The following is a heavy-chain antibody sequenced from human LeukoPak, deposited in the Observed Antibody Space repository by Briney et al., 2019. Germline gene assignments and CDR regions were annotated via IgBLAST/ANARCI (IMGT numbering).Heavy chain of an antibody. CDR2: IGTYDGHT. CDR3: ARLSGLLYHYFDY. Sequence: ASVKVSCKTSGYSFTDYIIAWVRQAPGQGLEWLGWIGTYDGHTSYAQKVQGRVTMTTDTSTSTAYMELRSLRSDDTAVYYCARLSGLLYHYFDYWGQGTLVTVSS. D-gene: IGHD2-2*02. J-gene: IGHJ4*02. CDR1: GYSFTDYI. V-gene: IGHV1-18*01.